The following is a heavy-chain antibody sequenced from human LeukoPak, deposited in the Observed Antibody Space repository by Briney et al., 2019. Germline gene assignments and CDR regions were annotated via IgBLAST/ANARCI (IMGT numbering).Heavy chain of an antibody. Sequence: SETLSLTCTVSGGSISSSYWSWIRQPPGKGLEWIGYIYTSGSTNYNPSLKSRVTISVDTSKNQFSLKLSSVTAADTAVYYCAITYYDFWSGYNFDYWGQGTLVTVSS. CDR3: AITYYDFWSGYNFDY. CDR1: GGSISSSY. D-gene: IGHD3-3*01. V-gene: IGHV4-4*09. J-gene: IGHJ4*02. CDR2: IYTSGST.